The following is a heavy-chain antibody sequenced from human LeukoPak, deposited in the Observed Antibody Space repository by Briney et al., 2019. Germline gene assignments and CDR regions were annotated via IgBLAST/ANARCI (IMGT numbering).Heavy chain of an antibody. CDR2: IWYDGSNK. CDR1: GFTFSSYG. D-gene: IGHD6-13*01. J-gene: IGHJ4*02. Sequence: PGGSLRLSCAASGFTFSSYGMHWVRQAPGKGLEGVAVIWYDGSNKYYADSVKGRFTISRDNSKNTLYLQMNSLRAEDTAVYYCARDYGSSLPYYFDYWGQGTLVTVSS. CDR3: ARDYGSSLPYYFDY. V-gene: IGHV3-33*01.